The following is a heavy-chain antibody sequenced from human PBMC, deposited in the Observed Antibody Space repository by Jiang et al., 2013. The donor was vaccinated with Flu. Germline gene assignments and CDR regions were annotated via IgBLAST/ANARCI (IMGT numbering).Heavy chain of an antibody. CDR1: GYSFTSYW. Sequence: GESLTISCKDSGYSFTSYWIGWVRQMPGKGLEWMGIIFPYDSDTRYSPSFQGQVTISVDKSISTAYLQWNSLKASDTAIYYCAGEAVAGMYYFDFWGQGTLVTVSS. V-gene: IGHV5-51*03. CDR2: IFPYDSDT. J-gene: IGHJ4*02. CDR3: AGEAVAGMYYFDF. D-gene: IGHD6-19*01.